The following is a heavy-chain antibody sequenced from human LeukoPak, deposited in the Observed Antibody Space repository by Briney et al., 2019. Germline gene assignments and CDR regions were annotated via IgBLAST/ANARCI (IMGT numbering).Heavy chain of an antibody. V-gene: IGHV4-59*01. CDR1: GGSISSYY. Sequence: PSETLSLTCTVSGGSISSYYWSWIRQPPGKGLEWIGYIYYSGSTNYNPSLKSRVTISVDTSKNQFSLKLSSVTAADTAVYYCARADYSNFGGLDYWGQGTLVTVSS. J-gene: IGHJ4*02. CDR2: IYYSGST. D-gene: IGHD4-11*01. CDR3: ARADYSNFGGLDY.